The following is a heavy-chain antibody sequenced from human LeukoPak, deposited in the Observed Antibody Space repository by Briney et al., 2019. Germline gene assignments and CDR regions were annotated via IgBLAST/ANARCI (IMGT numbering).Heavy chain of an antibody. V-gene: IGHV5-51*01. J-gene: IGHJ4*02. CDR2: IYPGDSES. CDR1: GYKFSNYW. Sequence: GESLKISCQGSGYKFSNYWIGWVRQMPGKGLEWVGIIYPGDSESKFSPSFQGQVTISADKSRNTAYLQWRNLTASDTAMYFCARHLPDSSGYQYYFDHWGQGTLVTVSA. D-gene: IGHD3-22*01. CDR3: ARHLPDSSGYQYYFDH.